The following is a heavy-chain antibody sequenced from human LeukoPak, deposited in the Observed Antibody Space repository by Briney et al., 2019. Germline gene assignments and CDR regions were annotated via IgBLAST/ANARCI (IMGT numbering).Heavy chain of an antibody. CDR3: ARAPRYSSGFGY. J-gene: IGHJ4*02. D-gene: IGHD6-19*01. Sequence: PGGSLRLSCAASGFTFSSYWMHWVRQAPGKGLVWVSRISSDGTSTNYADSVKGRFTIFRDNAKNTLYLQMNSLRAEDTAVYYCARAPRYSSGFGYWGQGTLDTVSS. CDR2: ISSDGTST. CDR1: GFTFSSYW. V-gene: IGHV3-74*01.